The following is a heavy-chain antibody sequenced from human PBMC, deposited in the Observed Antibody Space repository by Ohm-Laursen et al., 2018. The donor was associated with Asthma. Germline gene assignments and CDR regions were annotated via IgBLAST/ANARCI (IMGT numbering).Heavy chain of an antibody. Sequence: SQTLSLTCTVSGGSISSGDYYWSWIRQPPGKGLEWIGYIYYSGSTYYNPSLKSRVTISVDTSKNQFSLKLSSVTAADTAVYYCARGTYDFWSGYPYNWFDPWGQGTLVTVSS. CDR2: IYYSGST. V-gene: IGHV4-30-4*01. J-gene: IGHJ5*02. CDR1: GGSISSGDYY. D-gene: IGHD3-3*01. CDR3: ARGTYDFWSGYPYNWFDP.